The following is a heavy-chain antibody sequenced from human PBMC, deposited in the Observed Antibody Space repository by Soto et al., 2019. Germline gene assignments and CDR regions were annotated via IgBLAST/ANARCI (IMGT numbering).Heavy chain of an antibody. Sequence: SETLSLTCAVSGGSISSGGYSWSWIRQPPGKGLEWIGYIYHSGSTYYNPSLKSRVTISVDRSKNQFSLKLSSVTAADAAVYYCARARHYDSSGYRNWFDPWGQGTLVTVS. CDR1: GGSISSGGYS. CDR3: ARARHYDSSGYRNWFDP. D-gene: IGHD3-22*01. J-gene: IGHJ5*02. V-gene: IGHV4-30-2*01. CDR2: IYHSGST.